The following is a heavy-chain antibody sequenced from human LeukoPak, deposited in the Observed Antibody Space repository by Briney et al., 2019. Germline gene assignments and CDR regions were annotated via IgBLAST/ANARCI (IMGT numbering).Heavy chain of an antibody. D-gene: IGHD5-12*01. V-gene: IGHV4-59*01. CDR3: ARDASAYAGWFDP. J-gene: IGHJ5*02. CDR2: IYYSGTT. Sequence: SETLSLTCTVSGGSISFYYWSWIRQPPGKGLEWIGYIYYSGTTNYNPSLKSRVTISVDTSKNPFSLKLSSVTAADTAVYYCARDASAYAGWFDPWGQGTLVTVSS. CDR1: GGSISFYY.